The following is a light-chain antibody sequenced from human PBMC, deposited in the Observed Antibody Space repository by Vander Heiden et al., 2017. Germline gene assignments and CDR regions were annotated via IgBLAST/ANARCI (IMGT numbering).Light chain of an antibody. J-gene: IGLJ3*02. CDR3: CSYAVNFAV. CDR1: NSDVGGSDY. V-gene: IGLV2-11*01. Sequence: QYALTQPRSVSGFPGQTVTISCTGSNSDVGGSDYFSWYQQYPGNVPGKVPKLLIFDVVKRPSGVPHRFSGSKSGNTASLTISGLQAEDEADYYCCSYAVNFAVFGGGTSLTVL. CDR2: DVV.